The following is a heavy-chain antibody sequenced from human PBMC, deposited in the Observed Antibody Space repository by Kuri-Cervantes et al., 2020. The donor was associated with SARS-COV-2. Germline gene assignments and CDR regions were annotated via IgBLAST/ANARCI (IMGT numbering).Heavy chain of an antibody. D-gene: IGHD2-2*01. CDR1: GFTFSSYA. J-gene: IGHJ6*02. V-gene: IGHV3-30-3*01. CDR3: ARSHKDIVVVPAARGYYYGMDV. Sequence: GESLKISCAASGFTFSSYAMHWVRQAPGKGLEWVAVISYDGSNKYYADSVKGRFTISRDNSKNTLYLQMNSLRAEDTAVHYCARSHKDIVVVPAARGYYYGMDVWGQGTTVTVSS. CDR2: ISYDGSNK.